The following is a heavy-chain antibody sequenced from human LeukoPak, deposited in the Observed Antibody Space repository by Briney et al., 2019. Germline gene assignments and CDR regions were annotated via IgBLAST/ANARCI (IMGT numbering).Heavy chain of an antibody. J-gene: IGHJ4*02. V-gene: IGHV3-23*01. CDR3: ARDPGSGYEEHFDY. CDR2: ISGSGGST. D-gene: IGHD5-12*01. Sequence: GGSLRLSCAASGFTFSSYAMSWVRQAPGKGLEWVSTISGSGGSTYYADSVKGRLTISRDNSKNTLYLQMNSLRAEDTAVYYCARDPGSGYEEHFDYWGQGTLVTVSS. CDR1: GFTFSSYA.